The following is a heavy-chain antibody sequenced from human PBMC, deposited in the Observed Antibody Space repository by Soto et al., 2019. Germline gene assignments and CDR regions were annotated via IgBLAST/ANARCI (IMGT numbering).Heavy chain of an antibody. CDR1: GFNFNYYP. CDR3: ARDEVLRNFDHYYWDV. J-gene: IGHJ6*02. D-gene: IGHD2-21*02. Sequence: PGGSLRLSCAASGFNFNYYPIHWVRQAPGKGLEWVALISYDGSHEYYADSVKGRFSLSRDNSKNTLYLQMTGLRVDDTAVYYCARDEVLRNFDHYYWDVWGQWTTVTVSS. CDR2: ISYDGSHE. V-gene: IGHV3-30-3*01.